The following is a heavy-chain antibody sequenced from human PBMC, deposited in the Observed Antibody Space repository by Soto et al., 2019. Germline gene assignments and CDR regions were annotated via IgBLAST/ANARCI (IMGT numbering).Heavy chain of an antibody. J-gene: IGHJ4*02. Sequence: PSETLSLTCAVSGVSMTTNGYSWSWIRQPPGKGLEWIGYIYPSGTIFYNPSLNSRVTISADTSNNQFSLKLTSVTAADTAVYFCATYTAFAKYYFDYWGRGTLVTVSS. CDR2: IYPSGTI. CDR1: GVSMTTNGYS. CDR3: ATYTAFAKYYFDY. V-gene: IGHV4-30-2*01. D-gene: IGHD3-16*01.